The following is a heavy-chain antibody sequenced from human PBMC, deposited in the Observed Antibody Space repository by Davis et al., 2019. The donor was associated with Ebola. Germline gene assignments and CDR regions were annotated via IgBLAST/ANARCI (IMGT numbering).Heavy chain of an antibody. V-gene: IGHV4-59*12. D-gene: IGHD2-2*01. CDR1: GGSISSYY. Sequence: MPSETLSLTCTVSGGSISSYYWSWIRQPPGKGLEWIGYIDYSGSTNYNPSLKSRVTIPVDTSKNQFSLKLSSLTAADTAVYYCARGRPAADYYYYYGMDVWGQGTTVTVSS. CDR2: IDYSGST. J-gene: IGHJ6*02. CDR3: ARGRPAADYYYYYGMDV.